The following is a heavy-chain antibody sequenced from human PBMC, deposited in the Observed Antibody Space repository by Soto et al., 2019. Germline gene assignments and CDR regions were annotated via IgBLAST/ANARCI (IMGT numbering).Heavy chain of an antibody. Sequence: SETLSLTCTVSGGSVSSGDYFWSWLRQSPGKRLEWIAYIYYSGSTNYNPSLKSRATISVDTSKSRVSLTLTSMTAADAALYYCARSPNYYYYGFDVWGQGTAVTVSS. CDR2: IYYSGST. D-gene: IGHD3-10*01. CDR1: GGSVSSGDYF. V-gene: IGHV4-61*08. J-gene: IGHJ6*02. CDR3: ARSPNYYYYGFDV.